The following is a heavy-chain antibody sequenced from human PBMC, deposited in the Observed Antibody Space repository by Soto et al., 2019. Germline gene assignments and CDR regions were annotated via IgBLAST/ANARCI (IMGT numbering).Heavy chain of an antibody. CDR3: ARAYYYDSSAHYMDV. CDR1: GGSFSGYY. Sequence: SETLSLTCAVYGGSFSGYYWSWIRQPPGKGLEWSGEINHSGSTNYNPSLKSRVTISVDTSKNQFSLKLSSVTAADTAVYYWARAYYYDSSAHYMDVWGQGTTVTVSS. D-gene: IGHD3-22*01. J-gene: IGHJ6*02. V-gene: IGHV4-34*01. CDR2: INHSGST.